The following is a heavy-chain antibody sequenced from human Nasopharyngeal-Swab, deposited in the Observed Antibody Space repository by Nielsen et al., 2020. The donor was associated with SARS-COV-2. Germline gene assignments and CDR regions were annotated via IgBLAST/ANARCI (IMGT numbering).Heavy chain of an antibody. Sequence: WVRQAPGQGLEWMGGIIPIFGTANYAQKFQGRVTITADESTRPAYMELSSLRSEDTAMYYCAREGAHYYDSSGYFSHDYWGQGTLVTVSS. CDR2: IIPIFGTA. V-gene: IGHV1-69*01. J-gene: IGHJ4*02. CDR3: AREGAHYYDSSGYFSHDY. D-gene: IGHD3-22*01.